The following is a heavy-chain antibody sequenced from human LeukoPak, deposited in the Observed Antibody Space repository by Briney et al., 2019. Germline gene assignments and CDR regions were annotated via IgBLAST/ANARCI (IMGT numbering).Heavy chain of an antibody. CDR1: GYTFTGYY. V-gene: IGHV1-2*02. CDR2: MNPNSSGT. J-gene: IGHJ5*02. Sequence: ASVKASCKASGYTFTGYYMHWVRQAPGQGLEWMGWMNPNSSGTNFAQTFQGRVIMTRDTSISTAYMELSRLRSNDTAVYYCATSGSLPWPFDPWGQGTLVTVSS. CDR3: ATSGSLPWPFDP. D-gene: IGHD1-26*01.